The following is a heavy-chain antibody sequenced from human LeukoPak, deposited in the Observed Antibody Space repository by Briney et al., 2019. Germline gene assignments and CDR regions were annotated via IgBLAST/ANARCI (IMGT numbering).Heavy chain of an antibody. D-gene: IGHD1-26*01. Sequence: ASVKVSCKASGYTFTSYAMNWVRQAPGQGLEWMGWINTNTGNPTYAQGFTGRFVFSLDTSVSTAYLQISSLKAEDTAVYYCAREGKRSGSYLTYYMDVWGKGTTVTVSS. J-gene: IGHJ6*03. CDR1: GYTFTSYA. CDR3: AREGKRSGSYLTYYMDV. V-gene: IGHV7-4-1*02. CDR2: INTNTGNP.